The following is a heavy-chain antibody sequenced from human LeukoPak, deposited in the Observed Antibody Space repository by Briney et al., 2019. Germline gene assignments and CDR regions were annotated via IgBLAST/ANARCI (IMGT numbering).Heavy chain of an antibody. CDR1: GFTFSSYS. CDR2: ISGTSDYI. J-gene: IGHJ3*02. Sequence: GGSLRLSCAASGFTFSSYSMNWVRQAPGKGLEWVSSISGTSDYIYYADSVKGRFTISRDNAKNSLYLQMNSLRAEDTAVYYCARDPFWSGYYRDDAFDIWGQGTMVTVSS. D-gene: IGHD3-3*01. V-gene: IGHV3-21*01. CDR3: ARDPFWSGYYRDDAFDI.